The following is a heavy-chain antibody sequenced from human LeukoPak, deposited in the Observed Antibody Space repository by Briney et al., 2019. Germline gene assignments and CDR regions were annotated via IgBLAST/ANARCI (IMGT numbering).Heavy chain of an antibody. CDR1: GFTFSDYY. D-gene: IGHD3-3*01. CDR3: AREETPFFDALDI. Sequence: GGSLRLSCAASGFTFSDYYMSWIRQAPGKGLEWVSYISSSGSTIYYADSVKGRFTISRDNAKNSLYLQMNSLRAEDTAVYYCAREETPFFDALDIWGQGTMVTVSS. CDR2: ISSSGSTI. J-gene: IGHJ3*02. V-gene: IGHV3-11*01.